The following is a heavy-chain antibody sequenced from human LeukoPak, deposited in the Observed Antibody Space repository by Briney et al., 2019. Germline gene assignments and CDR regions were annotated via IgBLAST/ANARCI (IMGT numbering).Heavy chain of an antibody. V-gene: IGHV1-2*02. D-gene: IGHD3-10*01. CDR3: ARDRGNYYGSGSYYIP. CDR2: INPNSGGA. Sequence: VASVKVSCKASGYTFTSYGISWVRQAPGQGLEWMGWINPNSGGANYAQEFQGRVTMTRDTSISTAYMELSRLRSDDTAVYYCARDRGNYYGSGSYYIPWGQGTLVTVSS. J-gene: IGHJ5*02. CDR1: GYTFTSYG.